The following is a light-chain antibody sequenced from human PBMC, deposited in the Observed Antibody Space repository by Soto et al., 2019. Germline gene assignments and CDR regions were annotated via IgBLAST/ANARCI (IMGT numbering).Light chain of an antibody. CDR3: ASYAVSNVI. J-gene: IGLJ2*01. CDR2: EVT. Sequence: QSALAQPPSASGSPGQSVTISCTGTSSDIGGYNYISWYQQHPGKAPKLMIYEVTTRLSGDPDRFSASKSGNTASLTVSGLQAEDEAAYYCASYAVSNVIFGGGTKLTVL. CDR1: SSDIGGYNY. V-gene: IGLV2-8*01.